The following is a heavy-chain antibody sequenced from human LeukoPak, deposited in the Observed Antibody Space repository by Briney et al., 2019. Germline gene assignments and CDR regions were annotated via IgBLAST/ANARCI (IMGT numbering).Heavy chain of an antibody. CDR2: IYSGGST. CDR3: ARVSSGWYTHFDY. D-gene: IGHD6-19*01. J-gene: IGHJ4*02. Sequence: GGSRRLSCAASGFTVSSNYMSWVRQAPGKGLEWVSVIYSGGSTYYADSVKGRFTISRDNSKNTLYLQMNSLRAEDTAVYYCARVSSGWYTHFDYWGQGTLVTVSS. CDR1: GFTVSSNY. V-gene: IGHV3-53*01.